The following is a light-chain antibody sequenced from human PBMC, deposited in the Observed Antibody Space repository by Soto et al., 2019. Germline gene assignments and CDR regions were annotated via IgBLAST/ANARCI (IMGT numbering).Light chain of an antibody. CDR1: QTIDSY. V-gene: IGKV1-39*01. CDR3: QQSHSSPRT. Sequence: DIQMTQSPSSLSASVGDRVTITCRASQTIDSYLNWYQQRPGKAPKLLIYTASNLQSGVPSRFGGSGSGTDFTLTISSLHPEDFATYYFQQSHSSPRTFGQGTKVEIK. J-gene: IGKJ1*01. CDR2: TAS.